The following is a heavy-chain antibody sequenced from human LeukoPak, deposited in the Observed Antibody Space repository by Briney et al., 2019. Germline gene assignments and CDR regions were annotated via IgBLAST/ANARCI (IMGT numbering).Heavy chain of an antibody. V-gene: IGHV1-24*01. CDR2: FDPEDGET. CDR1: GYTLTELS. CDR3: ARADYGDYLATWFDP. Sequence: GASVKVSCKVSGYTLTELSMHWVRQAPGKGLEWMGGFDPEDGETIYAQKFQGRVTMTEDTSTDTAYMELSRLRSDDTAVYYCARADYGDYLATWFDPWGQGTLVTVSS. D-gene: IGHD4-17*01. J-gene: IGHJ5*02.